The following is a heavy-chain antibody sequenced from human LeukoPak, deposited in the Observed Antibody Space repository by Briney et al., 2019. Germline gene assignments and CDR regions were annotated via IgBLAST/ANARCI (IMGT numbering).Heavy chain of an antibody. Sequence: GASVKVSCKAYGYTFTSYGISWVRQAPGQGLEWMGGIIAIFGTANYAQKFQGRVTITADKSTSTAYMELSSLRSEDTAVYYCARKVGSQRGRDAFDIWGQGTMVTVSS. CDR3: ARKVGSQRGRDAFDI. D-gene: IGHD1-26*01. CDR2: IIAIFGTA. CDR1: GYTFTSYG. V-gene: IGHV1-69*06. J-gene: IGHJ3*02.